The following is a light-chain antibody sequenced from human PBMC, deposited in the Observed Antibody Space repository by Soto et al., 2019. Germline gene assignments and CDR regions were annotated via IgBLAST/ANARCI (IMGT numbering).Light chain of an antibody. CDR3: GSITRSSTSV. CDR1: SSDVGGFEY. CDR2: DVT. J-gene: IGLJ1*01. V-gene: IGLV2-14*01. Sequence: QSALGQPASMSGSPGQSITISCTGTSSDVGGFEYVSWYQHQPGKAPKLIIYDVTKRPSGVSNRFSGSKSGNTASLTISGIQAEDEGDYYCGSITRSSTSVFGTGTKVTVL.